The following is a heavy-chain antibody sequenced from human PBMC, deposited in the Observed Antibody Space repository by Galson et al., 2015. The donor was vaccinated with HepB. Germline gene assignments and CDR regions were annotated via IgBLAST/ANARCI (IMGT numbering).Heavy chain of an antibody. Sequence: SVKVSCKASGYIFTSYAMNWVRQAPGQGLEWMGWINTNTGNPTYAPGFTGRFFFSLDTSVSTAYLQISSLKAEDTAVYYCARDYFDSSSDYWFQGNLVTVSS. CDR2: INTNTGNP. CDR1: GYIFTSYA. D-gene: IGHD3-22*01. CDR3: ARDYFDSSSDY. J-gene: IGHJ4*02. V-gene: IGHV7-4-1*02.